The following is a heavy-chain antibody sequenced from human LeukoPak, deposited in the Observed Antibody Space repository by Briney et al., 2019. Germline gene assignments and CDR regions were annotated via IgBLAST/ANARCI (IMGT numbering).Heavy chain of an antibody. CDR2: ISSDGTNT. D-gene: IGHD3-16*01. V-gene: IGHV3-74*01. CDR3: ASDWGGSGPTSHDY. Sequence: PGGSLRLSCAASGFTFKSSWRHWVRQPPGRGPVWVSRISSDGTNTRYADSVRGRFTVSRDNAKNTLYLQMNSLRVEDSAVYYCASDWGGSGPTSHDYWGQGTLVTVSS. J-gene: IGHJ4*02. CDR1: GFTFKSSW.